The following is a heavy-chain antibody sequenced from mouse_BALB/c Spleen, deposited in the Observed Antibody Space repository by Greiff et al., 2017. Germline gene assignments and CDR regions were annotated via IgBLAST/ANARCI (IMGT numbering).Heavy chain of an antibody. Sequence: DVQLVESGGGLVQPGGSLKLSCAASGFTFSSYTMSWVRQTPEKRLEWVAYISNGGGSTYYPDTVKGRFTISRDNAKNTLYLQMSSLKAEDTAMYYCARQRAYYGPDYYAMDYWGQGTSVTVSS. D-gene: IGHD2-10*01. J-gene: IGHJ4*01. CDR2: ISNGGGST. V-gene: IGHV5-12-2*01. CDR3: ARQRAYYGPDYYAMDY. CDR1: GFTFSSYT.